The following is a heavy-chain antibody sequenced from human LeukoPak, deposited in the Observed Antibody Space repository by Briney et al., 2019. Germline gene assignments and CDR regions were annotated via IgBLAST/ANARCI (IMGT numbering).Heavy chain of an antibody. CDR3: ARAELRWSFDY. Sequence: GGSLRLSCAASGFTVSSNYMSWVRQAPGKGLEWVSVIYSRDSTYYADSVKGRFTISRDNSKNTVYLQMNSLRAEDTAVYYCARAELRWSFDYWGRGTLVTVSS. V-gene: IGHV3-66*01. J-gene: IGHJ4*01. D-gene: IGHD4-23*01. CDR2: IYSRDST. CDR1: GFTVSSNY.